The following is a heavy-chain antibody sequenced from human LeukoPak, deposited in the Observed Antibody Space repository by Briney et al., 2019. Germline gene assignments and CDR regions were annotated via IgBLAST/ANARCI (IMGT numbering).Heavy chain of an antibody. CDR2: ISGSGGST. V-gene: IGHV3-23*01. D-gene: IGHD5-24*01. Sequence: GGSLRLSCAASGFTFSSYAMSWVRQAPGKGLEWVSAISGSGGSTYYADSVKGRFTISRDNSKNTLYLQMNSLGAEDTAVYYCANRDGYLPYNFDYWGQGTLVTVSS. CDR1: GFTFSSYA. J-gene: IGHJ4*02. CDR3: ANRDGYLPYNFDY.